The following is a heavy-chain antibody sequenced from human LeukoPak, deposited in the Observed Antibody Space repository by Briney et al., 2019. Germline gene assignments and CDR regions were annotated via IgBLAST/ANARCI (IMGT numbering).Heavy chain of an antibody. CDR3: ARHYKYSSSCLDY. J-gene: IGHJ4*02. CDR1: GGSISSYY. CDR2: IYYSGST. V-gene: IGHV4-59*01. Sequence: PSETLSLTCTVSGGSISSYYWSWIRQPPGKGLEWIGYIYYSGSTNYNPSLKSRVTISVDTSKNQFSLKLSSVTAADTAVYYCARHYKYSSSCLDYWGQGTLVTVSS. D-gene: IGHD6-13*01.